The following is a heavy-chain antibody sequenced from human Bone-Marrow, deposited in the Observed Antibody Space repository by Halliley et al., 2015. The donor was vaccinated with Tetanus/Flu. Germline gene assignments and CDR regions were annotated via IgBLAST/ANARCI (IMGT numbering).Heavy chain of an antibody. D-gene: IGHD3-22*01. CDR2: IYPGDSDT. V-gene: IGHV5-51*01. CDR3: ARRGSSGYYYGMDV. J-gene: IGHJ6*02. Sequence: GFIYPGDSDTRYSPAFQGQVPISADKSISPAYLQWSSLKASDPAMYYCARRGSSGYYYGMDVWGQGTTVTVSS.